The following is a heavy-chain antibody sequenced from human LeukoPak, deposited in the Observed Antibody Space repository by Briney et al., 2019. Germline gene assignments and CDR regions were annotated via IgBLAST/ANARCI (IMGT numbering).Heavy chain of an antibody. J-gene: IGHJ5*02. CDR3: ATPGDEWSVDT. Sequence: ASVKVSCKGSGYTFIGYNIHWVRQPPGQGLEWMGWINPTNGATMNAVKFQGRVTMTRDTSITTAYMELSRLTSDDTAVYYCATPGDEWSVDTWGQGTLVTVSS. CDR1: GYTFIGYN. CDR2: INPTNGAT. D-gene: IGHD3-3*01. V-gene: IGHV1-2*02.